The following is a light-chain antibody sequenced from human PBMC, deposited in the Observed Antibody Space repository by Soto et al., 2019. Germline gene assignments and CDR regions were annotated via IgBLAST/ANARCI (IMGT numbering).Light chain of an antibody. J-gene: IGLJ3*02. CDR2: EVS. CDR1: SSDVGGYNY. Sequence: QSALTQPASVSGSPGQSITISCTGTSSDVGGYNYVSWHQQHPGKAPKLMIYEVSNRPSGVSNRFSGSKSGNTASLTISGLQAEDEADYYCSSYTSSSTLVFGGETKLTVL. V-gene: IGLV2-14*01. CDR3: SSYTSSSTLV.